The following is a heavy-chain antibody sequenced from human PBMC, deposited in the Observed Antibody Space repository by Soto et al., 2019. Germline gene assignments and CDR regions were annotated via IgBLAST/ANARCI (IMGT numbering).Heavy chain of an antibody. J-gene: IGHJ4*02. D-gene: IGHD4-17*01. CDR2: IYYSGST. CDR3: ATLRYGDYGFNY. V-gene: IGHV4-59*08. CDR1: GGSISSYY. Sequence: SETLSLTCTVSGGSISSYYWSWIRQPPGKGLEWIGYIYYSGSTNYNPSLKSRVTISVITAKNQFSLKLGSVTAADTAVYYCATLRYGDYGFNYWGQGTLVTVSS.